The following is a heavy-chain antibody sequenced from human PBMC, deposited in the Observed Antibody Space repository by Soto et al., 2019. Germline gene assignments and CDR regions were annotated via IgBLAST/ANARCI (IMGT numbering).Heavy chain of an antibody. J-gene: IGHJ5*02. CDR3: ARDPHEFWTSYWFDP. CDR1: GYTFTGYY. CDR2: ISAYDGKT. Sequence: ASVKVSCKASGYTFTGYYMHWVRQAPGQGLELMGWISAYDGKTTYAEKFQGRVTLTTDTSTSTAYMELRSLRSDDTAIYYCARDPHEFWTSYWFDPWGQGTPVTVSS. V-gene: IGHV1-18*04. D-gene: IGHD3-3*01.